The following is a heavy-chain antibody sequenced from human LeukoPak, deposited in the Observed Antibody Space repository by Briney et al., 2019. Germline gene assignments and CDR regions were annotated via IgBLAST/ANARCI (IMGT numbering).Heavy chain of an antibody. Sequence: PSGTLSLTCAVYGGSSSGYYWGWVRQPPGKGLEWVVEINHSGSTNYNPSLKRRVTISLDPSKNQFSLKLSSVTAADTAVYYCARGGYRRYMDVWGKGTTVTVSS. CDR1: GGSSSGYY. D-gene: IGHD2-2*02. V-gene: IGHV4-34*01. J-gene: IGHJ6*03. CDR2: INHSGST. CDR3: ARGGYRRYMDV.